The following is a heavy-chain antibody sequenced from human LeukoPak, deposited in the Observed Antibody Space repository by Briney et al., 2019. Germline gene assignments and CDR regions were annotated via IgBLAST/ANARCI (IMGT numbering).Heavy chain of an antibody. J-gene: IGHJ4*02. CDR1: GFTFSIYS. Sequence: GGSLRLSCAASGFTFSIYSMNWVRQAPGKGLEWVSYIGGTHSNIYYADSVQGRFTISRDNSKNTLYLQMNSLRAEDTAVYYCAKDSLAFGYYYDSQPRIGGQGTLVTVSS. V-gene: IGHV3-48*01. CDR2: IGGTHSNI. D-gene: IGHD3-22*01. CDR3: AKDSLAFGYYYDSQPRI.